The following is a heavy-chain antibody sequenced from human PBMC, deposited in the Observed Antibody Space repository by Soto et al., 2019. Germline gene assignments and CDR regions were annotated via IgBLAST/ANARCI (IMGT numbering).Heavy chain of an antibody. CDR3: ARGGNGDNVGYWYFDL. D-gene: IGHD4-17*01. J-gene: IGHJ2*01. CDR2: IYHGGST. CDR1: GASVTRDGNC. V-gene: IGHV4-30-2*01. Sequence: QVQLRESGSGLVKPSQTLSLTCSVSGASVTRDGNCWTWIRQPPGKGLEFVASIYHGGSTFYNPSLRSRVTISLDRSKNQFSLKLTSVTAADTAVYFCARGGNGDNVGYWYFDLWGRGTLVTVSP.